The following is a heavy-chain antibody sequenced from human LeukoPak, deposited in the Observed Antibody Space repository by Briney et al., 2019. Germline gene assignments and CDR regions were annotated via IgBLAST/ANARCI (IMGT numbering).Heavy chain of an antibody. V-gene: IGHV1-2*02. J-gene: IGHJ4*02. CDR1: GYTFTGYY. CDR3: ARDHMVRGVVTDY. CDR2: INPNSGGT. D-gene: IGHD3-10*01. Sequence: ASVKVSCKASGYTFTGYYMHWVRQAPGQGLEWKGWINPNSGGTNYAQKFQGRVTMTRDTSISTAYMELSRLRSDDTAVYYCARDHMVRGVVTDYWGQGTLVTVSS.